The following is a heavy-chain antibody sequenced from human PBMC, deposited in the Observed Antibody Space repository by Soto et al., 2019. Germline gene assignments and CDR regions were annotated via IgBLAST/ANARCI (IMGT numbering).Heavy chain of an antibody. CDR2: ISSDGSNK. Sequence: QVQLVESGGGVVQPGRSLRLSCAASGFTFSKHAMHWVRQAPGKGLGWVAVISSDGSNKYYADSVKGRFTISRDNSKNTLYLQMNSLRAEDTAVCYCARMASFYCSGGSCYPTYGMDVWGQGTTVTVSS. CDR3: ARMASFYCSGGSCYPTYGMDV. CDR1: GFTFSKHA. D-gene: IGHD2-15*01. J-gene: IGHJ6*02. V-gene: IGHV3-30-3*01.